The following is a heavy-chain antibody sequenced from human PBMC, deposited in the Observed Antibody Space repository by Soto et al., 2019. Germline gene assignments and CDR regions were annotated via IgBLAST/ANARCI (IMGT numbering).Heavy chain of an antibody. V-gene: IGHV1-46*03. CDR1: GYTFTSYY. J-gene: IGHJ5*02. CDR3: ARGPLLRFLEWLQFDP. CDR2: INPSGGST. D-gene: IGHD3-3*01. Sequence: ASVKVSCKASGYTFTSYYMHWVRQAPGQGLEWMGIINPSGGSTSYAQKFQGRVTMTRDTSTSTVYMELSSLRSEDTAVYYCARGPLLRFLEWLQFDPWGQGTLVTSPQ.